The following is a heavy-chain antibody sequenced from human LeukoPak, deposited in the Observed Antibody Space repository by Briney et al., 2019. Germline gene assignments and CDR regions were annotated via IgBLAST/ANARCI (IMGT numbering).Heavy chain of an antibody. Sequence: ASVKVSCKASGYTFTSYYMHWVRQAPGQGLEWMGWINPNSGGTNYAQKFQGRVTMTRDTSISTAYMELSRLRSDDTAVYYCASLGDYYDSSGYYFSAHNWFDPWGQGTLVTVSS. CDR3: ASLGDYYDSSGYYFSAHNWFDP. CDR1: GYTFTSYY. J-gene: IGHJ5*02. D-gene: IGHD3-22*01. V-gene: IGHV1-2*02. CDR2: INPNSGGT.